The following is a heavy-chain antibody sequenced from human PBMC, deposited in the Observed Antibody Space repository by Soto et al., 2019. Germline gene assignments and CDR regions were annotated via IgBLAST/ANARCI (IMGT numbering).Heavy chain of an antibody. CDR2: INPHGGST. D-gene: IGHD1-26*01. Sequence: GASVKVSCKAPRDTFTSYYINWVRQAPGQGLEWMGVINPHGGSTAYAQKFKGRVTLTRDTSASTVYMEVSSLTSEDTAMYYCARSSGGNFGIIIEGTNCFALWGQGTLVTVSS. V-gene: IGHV1-46*01. CDR3: ARSSGGNFGIIIEGTNCFAL. CDR1: RDTFTSYY. J-gene: IGHJ5*02.